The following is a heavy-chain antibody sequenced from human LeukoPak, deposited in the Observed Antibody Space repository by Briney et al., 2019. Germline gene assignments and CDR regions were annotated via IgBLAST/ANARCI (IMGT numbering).Heavy chain of an antibody. CDR1: GFTFSNYA. Sequence: GGSLRLPCAASGFTFSNYAMSWVRQAPGKGLQWVSAIDGRGDTTYYADSVEGRFTISRDNSKNTLYLQMNSLRGEDTAVYYCAKVGQHYYDILTGQEADYWGQGTLVTVSS. D-gene: IGHD3-9*01. J-gene: IGHJ4*02. CDR2: IDGRGDTT. V-gene: IGHV3-23*01. CDR3: AKVGQHYYDILTGQEADY.